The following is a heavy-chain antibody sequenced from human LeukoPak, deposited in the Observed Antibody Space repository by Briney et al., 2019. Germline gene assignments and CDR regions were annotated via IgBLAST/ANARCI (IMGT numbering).Heavy chain of an antibody. CDR3: ARGGYSYGYMGYSDY. V-gene: IGHV1-18*01. CDR2: ISAYNGNT. Sequence: GASVKVSCKTSGYTFNYYGISWVRQAPGQGLEWMGWISAYNGNTNYAQNLQGGVTMTTDSSTSTAYMELRSLRSDDTALYYCARGGYSYGYMGYSDYWGQGTLVTVSS. D-gene: IGHD5-18*01. J-gene: IGHJ4*02. CDR1: GYTFNYYG.